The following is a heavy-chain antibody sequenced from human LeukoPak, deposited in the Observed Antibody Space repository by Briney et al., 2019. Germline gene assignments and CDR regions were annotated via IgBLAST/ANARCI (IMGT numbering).Heavy chain of an antibody. CDR2: INHSGST. CDR1: GGSFSGYY. Sequence: SETLSLTCAVYGGSFSGYYWSWIRQPPGKGLEWIGEINHSGSTNYNPSLKSRVTMSVDTSKNQFSLKLSSVTAADTAVYYCARATYGSGIWWFDPWGQGTLVTVSS. D-gene: IGHD3-10*01. J-gene: IGHJ5*02. V-gene: IGHV4-34*01. CDR3: ARATYGSGIWWFDP.